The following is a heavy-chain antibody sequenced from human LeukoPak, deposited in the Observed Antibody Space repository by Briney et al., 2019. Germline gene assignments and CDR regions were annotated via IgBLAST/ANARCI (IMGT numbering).Heavy chain of an antibody. J-gene: IGHJ4*02. CDR2: INPNSGGT. CDR1: GYTFTDSF. V-gene: IGHV1-2*06. Sequence: ASVKVSCKTSGYTFTDSFIHSVRHAPGQGLECVGRINPNSGGTNYAQKFQGRVTMTRHTSVSTAYMELSRLRSDDTAVYYCVREYCGGDCYPWNWGQGTLVTVSS. D-gene: IGHD2-21*02. CDR3: VREYCGGDCYPWN.